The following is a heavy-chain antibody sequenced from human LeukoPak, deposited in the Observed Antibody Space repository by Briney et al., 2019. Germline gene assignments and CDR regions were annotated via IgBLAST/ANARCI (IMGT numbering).Heavy chain of an antibody. CDR2: TYHSGST. CDR1: GGSISSGGYS. D-gene: IGHD2-15*01. Sequence: SETLSLTCAVSGGSISSGGYSWSWIRQPPGKGLEWIGYTYHSGSTYYNPSLKSRVTISVDRSKNQFSLKLSSVTAADTAVYYCARGPVFGDIVVVVAATLPRYFDYWGQGTLVTVSS. V-gene: IGHV4-30-2*01. CDR3: ARGPVFGDIVVVVAATLPRYFDY. J-gene: IGHJ4*02.